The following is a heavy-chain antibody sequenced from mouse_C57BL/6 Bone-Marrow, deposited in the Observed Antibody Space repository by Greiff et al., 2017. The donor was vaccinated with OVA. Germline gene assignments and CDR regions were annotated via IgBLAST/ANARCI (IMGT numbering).Heavy chain of an antibody. CDR2: IAPENGDT. J-gene: IGHJ3*01. CDR3: TTCDGYPAWFAY. Sequence: DVKLVESGAELVRPGASVKLSCTASGFNIKDDYMHWVKPRPEQGLAWIGWIAPENGDTEYASKFQGKAPITADTSSNTAYLQLSSLTSEDTAVYYCTTCDGYPAWFAYWGQGTLVTVSA. CDR1: GFNIKDDY. V-gene: IGHV14-4*01. D-gene: IGHD2-3*01.